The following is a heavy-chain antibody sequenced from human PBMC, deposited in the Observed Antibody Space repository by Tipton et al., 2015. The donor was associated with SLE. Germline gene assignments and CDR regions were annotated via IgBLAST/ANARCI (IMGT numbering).Heavy chain of an antibody. CDR3: ARGDPQGLEPFDY. D-gene: IGHD1-1*01. CDR2: IYYSGSI. CDR1: AGSISSYY. Sequence: TLSLTCTVSAGSISSYYWSWIRQPPGKGLEWIGDIYYSGSINYNPSLKSRVTISVDTSKNQLSLQLSSVTTADTAVYYCARGDPQGLEPFDYWGQGTLVTVSS. J-gene: IGHJ4*02. V-gene: IGHV4-59*01.